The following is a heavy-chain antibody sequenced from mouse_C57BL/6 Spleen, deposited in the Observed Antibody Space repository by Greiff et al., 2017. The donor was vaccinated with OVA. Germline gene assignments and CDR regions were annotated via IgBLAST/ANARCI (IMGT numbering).Heavy chain of an antibody. CDR2: IDPSDSYT. Sequence: QVQLQQPGAELVMPGASVKLSCKASGYTFTSYWMHWVKQRPGQGLEWIGEIDPSDSYTNYNQKFKGKSTLTVDKSSSTAYMQLSSLTSEESAVYYCARFTTVDFDYWGQGTTLTVSS. J-gene: IGHJ2*01. CDR3: ARFTTVDFDY. D-gene: IGHD1-1*01. V-gene: IGHV1-69*01. CDR1: GYTFTSYW.